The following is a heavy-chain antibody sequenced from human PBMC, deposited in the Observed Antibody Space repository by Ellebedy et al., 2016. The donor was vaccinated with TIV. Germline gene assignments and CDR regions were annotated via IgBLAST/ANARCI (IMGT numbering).Heavy chain of an antibody. J-gene: IGHJ4*02. CDR1: GFTFSSYA. V-gene: IGHV3-30-3*01. Sequence: GGSLRLXCAASGFTFSSYAMHWVRQATGRGLEWVAVISYDGSNKYYADSVKGRFTISRDNSKNTLYLQMNSLRAEDTAVYYCAREGYYYDSSGPEGVFDYWGQGTLVTVSS. D-gene: IGHD3-22*01. CDR2: ISYDGSNK. CDR3: AREGYYYDSSGPEGVFDY.